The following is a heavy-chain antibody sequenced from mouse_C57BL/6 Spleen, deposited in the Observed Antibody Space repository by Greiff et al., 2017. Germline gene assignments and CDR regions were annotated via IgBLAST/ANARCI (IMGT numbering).Heavy chain of an antibody. V-gene: IGHV1-20*01. CDR2: INPYNGDT. Sequence: VQLKESGPELVKPGDSVKISCKASGYSFTGYFMNWVMQSHGKSLEWIGRINPYNGDTFYNQKFKGKATLTVDKSSSTAHMELRSLTSEDSAVYYCARARAYFDYWGQGTTLTVSS. CDR1: GYSFTGYF. J-gene: IGHJ2*01. CDR3: ARARAYFDY. D-gene: IGHD3-1*01.